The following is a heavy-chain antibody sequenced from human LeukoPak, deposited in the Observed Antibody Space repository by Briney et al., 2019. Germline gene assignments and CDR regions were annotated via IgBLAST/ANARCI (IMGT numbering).Heavy chain of an antibody. CDR3: ARDPIAMVNLLYYYYMDV. D-gene: IGHD5-18*01. CDR1: GYTFTSYG. V-gene: IGHV1-18*01. J-gene: IGHJ6*03. Sequence: GASVKVSCKASGYTFTSYGISWVRQAPGQGLEWMGWISGYNGNTNYAQKLQGRVTMTTDTPTSTAYMELSRLRSDDTAVYYCARDPIAMVNLLYYYYMDVWGKGTTVTISS. CDR2: ISGYNGNT.